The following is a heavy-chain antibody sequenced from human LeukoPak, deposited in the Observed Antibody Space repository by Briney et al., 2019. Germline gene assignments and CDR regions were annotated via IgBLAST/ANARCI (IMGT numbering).Heavy chain of an antibody. CDR1: GGSLSSSSYY. CDR3: ARQFYESRSPHAKYFQQ. D-gene: IGHD3-22*01. Sequence: PSETLSLTCSVSGGSLSSSSYYWRWIRQAPGRGLEWIGNIYYSGSTYYSPSLKSRVTISLETSKNQFSLKLNSVTAADTAVYYCARQFYESRSPHAKYFQQWGQGTLVTVSS. CDR2: IYYSGST. V-gene: IGHV4-39*01. J-gene: IGHJ1*01.